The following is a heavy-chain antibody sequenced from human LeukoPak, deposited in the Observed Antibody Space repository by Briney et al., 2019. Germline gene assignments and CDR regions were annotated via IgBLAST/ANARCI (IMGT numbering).Heavy chain of an antibody. D-gene: IGHD3-3*01. CDR2: IFYSGST. CDR1: GGSITTYY. V-gene: IGHV4-59*01. Sequence: SETPSLTCTVSGGSITTYYWSWIGQPPGKGLEWICFIFYSGSTNYNPSLKSRVTISLNTSKTQFSLKLSSVTAADTAVYYCARGTFWSGYYHDYWGQGTLVTVSS. CDR3: ARGTFWSGYYHDY. J-gene: IGHJ4*02.